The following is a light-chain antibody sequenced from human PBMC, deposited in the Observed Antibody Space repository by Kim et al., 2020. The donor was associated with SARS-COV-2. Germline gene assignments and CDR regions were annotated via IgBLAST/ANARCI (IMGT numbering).Light chain of an antibody. Sequence: LTQPASVSGSPGQSITISCTGTSSDVGGYNYVSWYQQHPGKAPKLMIYDVSKRPSGVSNRFSGSKAGNTASLTISGLQAEDEAAYYCSSYTSSSTFYVFGTGTKVT. CDR3: SSYTSSSTFYV. J-gene: IGLJ1*01. CDR2: DVS. V-gene: IGLV2-14*01. CDR1: SSDVGGYNY.